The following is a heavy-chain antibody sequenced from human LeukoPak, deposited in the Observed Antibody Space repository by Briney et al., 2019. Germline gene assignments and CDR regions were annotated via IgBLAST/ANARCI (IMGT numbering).Heavy chain of an antibody. J-gene: IGHJ4*02. D-gene: IGHD4-17*01. CDR2: IYYSGST. CDR1: GGSISSYY. Sequence: SETLSLTCTVSGGSISSYYWSWIRQPPGKGLEWIGYIYYSGSTNYNPSLKSRVTISVDTSKNQFSLKLSSVTAADTAVYYCAREGMTTVTTGYFDYWGQGTLVTVSS. CDR3: AREGMTTVTTGYFDY. V-gene: IGHV4-59*01.